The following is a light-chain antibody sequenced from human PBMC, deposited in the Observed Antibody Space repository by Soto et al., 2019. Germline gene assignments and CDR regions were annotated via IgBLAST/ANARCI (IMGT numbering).Light chain of an antibody. Sequence: SPGDGATLSCRASQTVGSSFLGWYQQKPGQAPRLIMYGASNRATGIPDRFTGRGSGTDFTLTISRLDPEDFVVYYCHHYGGSQYTFGQGTKLEI. CDR1: QTVGSSF. CDR3: HHYGGSQYT. J-gene: IGKJ2*01. CDR2: GAS. V-gene: IGKV3-20*01.